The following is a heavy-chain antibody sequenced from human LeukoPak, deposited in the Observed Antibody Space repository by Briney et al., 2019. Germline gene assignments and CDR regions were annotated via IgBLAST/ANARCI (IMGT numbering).Heavy chain of an antibody. CDR3: AKDCEHYYDSSGYYWGCFDY. J-gene: IGHJ4*02. CDR2: ISGDGGST. Sequence: PGGSLRLSCAASGFTFDDYAMHWVRQAPGKGLEWVSLISGDGGSTYYADSVKGRFTISRDNSKNSLYLQMSSLRTEDTALYYCAKDCEHYYDSSGYYWGCFDYWGQGTLVTVSS. D-gene: IGHD3-22*01. V-gene: IGHV3-43*02. CDR1: GFTFDDYA.